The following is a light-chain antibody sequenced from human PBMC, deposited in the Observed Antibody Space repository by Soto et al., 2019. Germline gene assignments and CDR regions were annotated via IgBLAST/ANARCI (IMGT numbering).Light chain of an antibody. J-gene: IGKJ1*01. V-gene: IGKV1-5*03. CDR2: KAS. CDR1: QSISSW. Sequence: DIQMTQSPSTLSASVGDRVTITCRASQSISSWLAWYQQKPGKAPKLLIYKASSLESGVPSRFSGSGSGTEFTLTISSLQPDDVANYYCQQYNSSPTFGQGTKVEIK. CDR3: QQYNSSPT.